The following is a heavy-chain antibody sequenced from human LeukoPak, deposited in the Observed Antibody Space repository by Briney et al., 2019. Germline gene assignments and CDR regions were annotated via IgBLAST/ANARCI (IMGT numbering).Heavy chain of an antibody. CDR3: AGDDRRDSSGFDY. Sequence: GGSLRLSCAASGFTFSSYSMNWVRQAPGKGLEWVSSISSSSSYIYYADSVKGRFTISRDNAKNSLYLQMNSLRAEDTAVYYCAGDDRRDSSGFDYWGQGTLSPSPQ. CDR1: GFTFSSYS. CDR2: ISSSSSYI. V-gene: IGHV3-21*01. D-gene: IGHD6-19*01. J-gene: IGHJ4*02.